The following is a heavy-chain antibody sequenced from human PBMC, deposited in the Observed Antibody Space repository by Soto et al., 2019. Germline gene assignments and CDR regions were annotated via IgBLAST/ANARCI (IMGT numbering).Heavy chain of an antibody. CDR1: GFTFISYS. D-gene: IGHD2-2*01. CDR2: ISGSGVST. CDR3: AKDGVVPAQFDY. Sequence: GGSLRLSCAASGFTFISYSISWVRQAPGKGLEWVSAISGSGVSTYYADSVKGRFTISRDNSKNTLYLQMNSLRAEDTAVYYCAKDGVVPAQFDYWGQGNLVTVSS. J-gene: IGHJ4*02. V-gene: IGHV3-23*01.